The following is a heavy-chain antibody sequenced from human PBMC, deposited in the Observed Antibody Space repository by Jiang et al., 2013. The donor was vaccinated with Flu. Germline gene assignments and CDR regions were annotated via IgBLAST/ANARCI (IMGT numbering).Heavy chain of an antibody. D-gene: IGHD3-10*01. CDR3: TTSTESWFDP. J-gene: IGHJ5*02. V-gene: IGHV3-15*01. Sequence: FTISRDDSKNTLYLQMNSLKTEDTAVYYCTTSTESWFDPWGQGTLVTVSS.